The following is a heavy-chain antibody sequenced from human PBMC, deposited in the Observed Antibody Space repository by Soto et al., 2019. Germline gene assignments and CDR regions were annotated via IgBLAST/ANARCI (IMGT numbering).Heavy chain of an antibody. CDR1: GYTFTGYY. CDR2: INPNSGGT. CDR3: ARGGSSSWSRVDY. V-gene: IGHV1-2*04. J-gene: IGHJ4*02. Sequence: GSSVKVSFKASGYTFTGYYMHWVRHAPGQGLEWMGWINPNSGGTNYAQKFQGWVTMTRDTSISTAYMELSRLRSDDTAVYYCARGGSSSWSRVDYWGQGTLVTVSS. D-gene: IGHD6-13*01.